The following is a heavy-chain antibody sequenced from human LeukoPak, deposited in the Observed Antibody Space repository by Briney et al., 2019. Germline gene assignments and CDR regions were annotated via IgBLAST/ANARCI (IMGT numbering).Heavy chain of an antibody. CDR2: IKPDGSEK. D-gene: IGHD4-23*01. CDR1: GFTFSSYW. V-gene: IGHV3-7*01. Sequence: GGSLRLSCAASGFTFSSYWMSWVRQAPGKGLEWVANIKPDGSEKHYVDSVKGRFTISRDNSKNTLYLQMNSLRAEDTAVYYCAKNSGMLSNWFDPWGQGTLVTVSS. CDR3: AKNSGMLSNWFDP. J-gene: IGHJ5*02.